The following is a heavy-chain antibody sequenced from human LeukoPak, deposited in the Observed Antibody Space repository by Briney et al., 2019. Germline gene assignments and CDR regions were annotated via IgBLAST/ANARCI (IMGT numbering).Heavy chain of an antibody. Sequence: GGSLRLSCAASGFTFSNYGMNWVRQAPGKGLEWLTFIRYEGTNTYYRDSVKGRFTISRDNSKNTLFLQMHGLRPEDTAVYYCAPEATNVAGSWGQGTLVIVSS. D-gene: IGHD1-1*01. CDR2: IRYEGTNT. CDR1: GFTFSNYG. CDR3: APEATNVAGS. V-gene: IGHV3-30*02. J-gene: IGHJ4*02.